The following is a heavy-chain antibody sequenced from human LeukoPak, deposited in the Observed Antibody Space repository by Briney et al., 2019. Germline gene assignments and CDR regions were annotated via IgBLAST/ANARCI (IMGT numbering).Heavy chain of an antibody. CDR1: GGAISSYY. CDR2: IYTSGST. V-gene: IGHV4-4*07. J-gene: IGHJ5*02. Sequence: SETLALTCTVSGGAISSYYWSWIRQPAGKGLEWIGRIYTSGSTNYNPSLKSRVTMSVDTSKNQFSLKLSSVTAADTPVYYCARDRFLEWPSFDPWGQGTLDTVSS. D-gene: IGHD3-3*01. CDR3: ARDRFLEWPSFDP.